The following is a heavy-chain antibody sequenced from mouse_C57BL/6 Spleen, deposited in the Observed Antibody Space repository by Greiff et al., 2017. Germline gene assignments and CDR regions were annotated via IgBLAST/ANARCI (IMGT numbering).Heavy chain of an antibody. V-gene: IGHV1-50*01. D-gene: IGHD2-1*01. Sequence: QVQLQQPGAELVKPGASVKLSCKASGYTFTSYWMQWVKQRPGQGLEWIGEIDPSDSYTNYNQKFKGKATLTVDPSSSTAYMQLSSLTSEDSAVYYCATYGNFAYWGQGTLVTVSA. J-gene: IGHJ3*01. CDR3: ATYGNFAY. CDR1: GYTFTSYW. CDR2: IDPSDSYT.